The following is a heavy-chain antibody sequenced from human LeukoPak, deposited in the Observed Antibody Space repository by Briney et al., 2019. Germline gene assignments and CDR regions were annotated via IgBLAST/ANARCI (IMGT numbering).Heavy chain of an antibody. J-gene: IGHJ3*02. Sequence: GGSLRLSCAASGFTFSSYAMSWVRQAPGKGLEWVSAISGSGGSTYYADSVKGRFTISRDNSKNTLYLQMNSLRAEDTAVYYCARGLGSSTSRHTFDIWGQGTMVTVSS. V-gene: IGHV3-23*01. CDR2: ISGSGGST. CDR1: GFTFSSYA. CDR3: ARGLGSSTSRHTFDI. D-gene: IGHD2-2*01.